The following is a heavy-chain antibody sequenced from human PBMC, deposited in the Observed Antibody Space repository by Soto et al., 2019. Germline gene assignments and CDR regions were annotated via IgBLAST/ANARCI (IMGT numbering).Heavy chain of an antibody. CDR3: ASVRRAIQNYDFWSVEDY. V-gene: IGHV4-31*03. J-gene: IGHJ4*02. D-gene: IGHD3-3*01. CDR2: IYYSGST. Sequence: QVQLQESGPGLVKPSQTLSLTCTVSGGSISSGGYYWSWIRQHPGKGLEWIGYIYYSGSTYYNPSLKSRVTISVDTSKNQFSLKLSSVTVADTAVYYCASVRRAIQNYDFWSVEDYWGQGTLVTVSS. CDR1: GGSISSGGYY.